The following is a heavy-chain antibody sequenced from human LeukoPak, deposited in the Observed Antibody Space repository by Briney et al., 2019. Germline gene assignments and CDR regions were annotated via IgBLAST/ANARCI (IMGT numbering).Heavy chain of an antibody. V-gene: IGHV3-48*01. Sequence: GGSLRLSCAASGFTFSSYSMNWVRQAPGKGLEWVSYISSSSSTIYYADSVKGRFTISGDNAKNSLYLQMNSLRAEDTAVYYCARAAPDNYYDSSHIDYWGQGTLVTVSS. J-gene: IGHJ4*02. CDR3: ARAAPDNYYDSSHIDY. CDR2: ISSSSSTI. CDR1: GFTFSSYS. D-gene: IGHD3-22*01.